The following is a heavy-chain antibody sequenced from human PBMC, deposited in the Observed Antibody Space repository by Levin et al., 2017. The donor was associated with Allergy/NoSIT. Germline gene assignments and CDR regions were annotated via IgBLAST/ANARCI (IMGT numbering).Heavy chain of an antibody. CDR3: ARGAQHSAAAGY. CDR2: IASSSNYI. D-gene: IGHD6-13*01. J-gene: IGHJ4*02. V-gene: IGHV3-21*01. CDR1: GFTFSSYT. Sequence: GGSLRLSCAASGFTFSSYTMNWVRQAPGKGLEWVSSIASSSNYIYYADSVKGRFTISRDNAKNSLYLQMNSLRAEDTAVYYCARGAQHSAAAGYWGQGTLVTVSS.